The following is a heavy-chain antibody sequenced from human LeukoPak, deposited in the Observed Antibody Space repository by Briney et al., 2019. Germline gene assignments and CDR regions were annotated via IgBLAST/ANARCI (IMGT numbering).Heavy chain of an antibody. CDR3: ARFRYYYDSSGFLGNWFDL. J-gene: IGHJ5*02. CDR1: GGSFSGYY. Sequence: PSETLFLTCAVYGGSFSGYYWSWIRQPPGKGLEWIGEINHSGSTNYNPSLKSRVTISVDTSKNQFSLKLSSVTAADTAVYYCARFRYYYDSSGFLGNWFDLWGQGTLVTVSS. CDR2: INHSGST. D-gene: IGHD3-22*01. V-gene: IGHV4-34*01.